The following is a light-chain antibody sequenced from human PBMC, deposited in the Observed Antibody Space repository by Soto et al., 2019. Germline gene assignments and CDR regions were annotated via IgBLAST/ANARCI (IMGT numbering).Light chain of an antibody. CDR1: QDISNY. Sequence: DIQITQSPSSLSSSVGDRVTITCHSSQDISNYLNWYQQKPGKAPKLLIYDASNLETGVPSRFSGSGSGTDFTFTISSLQPEDIPTYYCQQYDNLPLTFGGGTKVDIK. CDR2: DAS. V-gene: IGKV1-33*01. CDR3: QQYDNLPLT. J-gene: IGKJ4*01.